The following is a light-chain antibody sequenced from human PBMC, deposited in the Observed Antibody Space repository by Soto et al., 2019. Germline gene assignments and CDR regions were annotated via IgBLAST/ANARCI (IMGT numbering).Light chain of an antibody. J-gene: IGLJ1*01. CDR1: SSNIGSNT. V-gene: IGLV1-44*01. Sequence: LTPPPSASGTPGQRVTISCSGSSSNIGSNTVNWYQQLPGTAPKLLIYSNNQRPSGVPDRFSGSKSGTSASLAISGLQSEDEADYYCAAWDDSLNVHVFGTGTKVTVL. CDR3: AAWDDSLNVHV. CDR2: SNN.